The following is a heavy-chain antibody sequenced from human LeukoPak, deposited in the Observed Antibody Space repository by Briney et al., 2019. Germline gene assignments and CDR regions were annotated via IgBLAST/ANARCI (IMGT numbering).Heavy chain of an antibody. Sequence: SETLSLTCAVSGVSISGSYYYWGWIRQPPGKGLEWIGNIYYSGSTYYNASLQSRVTISIDTSKNQFSLRLNSVTPADTAMYFCVKSVGYGLIDYWGQGTLVTVSS. J-gene: IGHJ4*02. CDR2: IYYSGST. CDR1: GVSISGSYYY. D-gene: IGHD5-12*01. V-gene: IGHV4-39*01. CDR3: VKSVGYGLIDY.